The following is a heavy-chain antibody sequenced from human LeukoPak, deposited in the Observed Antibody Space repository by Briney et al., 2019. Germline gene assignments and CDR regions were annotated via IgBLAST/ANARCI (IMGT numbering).Heavy chain of an antibody. J-gene: IGHJ4*02. D-gene: IGHD3-10*01. CDR2: IYYSGST. V-gene: IGHV4-39*01. CDR3: ARWSGWFVRRFDY. Sequence: SGTLSLPCTVPGGSISSSRYYWGWIRQPPGKGLEWFAIIYYSGSTYYNPSLKSPDTIFVDTSKNQFSLKLSSVTAADTAVYYCARWSGWFVRRFDYWGQGTLVTVSS. CDR1: GGSISSSRYY.